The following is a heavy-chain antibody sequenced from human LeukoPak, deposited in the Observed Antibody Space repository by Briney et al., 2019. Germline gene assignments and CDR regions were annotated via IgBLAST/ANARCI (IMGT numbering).Heavy chain of an antibody. CDR3: ARVIGCSSTSCPPYYYYYYMDV. CDR1: GGSISRYY. V-gene: IGHV4-59*08. Sequence: PSETLSLTCTVSGGSISRYYWSWLRQPPGKGLEWIGYIYYSGSTNYNPSLKSRVTISVDTSKNQFSLKLSSVTAADTAVYYCARVIGCSSTSCPPYYYYYYMDVWGKGTTVTVSS. CDR2: IYYSGST. D-gene: IGHD2-2*01. J-gene: IGHJ6*03.